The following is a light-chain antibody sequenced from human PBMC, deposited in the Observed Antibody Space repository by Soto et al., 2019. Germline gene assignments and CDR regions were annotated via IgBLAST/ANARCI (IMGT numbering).Light chain of an antibody. CDR2: EVS. CDR1: SSDVGGYNY. Sequence: QSVLTQPASVSVSPGQSISIACTGTSSDVGGYNYVSWYQQHPGNAPKLMIYEVSNRPSGVSNRFSGSKSGNTASLTISGLQAEDEADYYCSSYTSTTFYVFGTGTKVTVL. J-gene: IGLJ1*01. CDR3: SSYTSTTFYV. V-gene: IGLV2-14*01.